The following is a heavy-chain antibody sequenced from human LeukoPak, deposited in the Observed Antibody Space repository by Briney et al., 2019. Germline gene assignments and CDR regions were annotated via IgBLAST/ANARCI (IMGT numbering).Heavy chain of an antibody. CDR3: TRVSRPIFFDY. V-gene: IGHV1-46*03. CDR2: INPSGGST. D-gene: IGHD6-6*01. CDR1: GYTFTSYY. J-gene: IGHJ4*02. Sequence: ASVKVSCKASGYTFTSYYMHWVRQAPGQGLEWMGIINPSGGSTSYAQKFQGRVTMTRDTSTSTVFMELSSLRSEDTAVYYCTRVSRPIFFDYWGQGTLVTVSS.